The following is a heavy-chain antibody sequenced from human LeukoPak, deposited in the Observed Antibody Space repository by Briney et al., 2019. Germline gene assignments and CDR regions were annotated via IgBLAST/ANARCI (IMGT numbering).Heavy chain of an antibody. V-gene: IGHV1-3*01. J-gene: IGHJ4*02. CDR1: GYTFTSYA. Sequence: ASVNVSCKASGYTFTSYAMHWVRQAPGQRLEWMGRINAGNGNTKYSQKFQGRVTMTRDTSTSTVYMELSSLRSEDTAVYYCARGGSSGSSGWQDFDYWGQGTLVTVSS. CDR3: ARGGSSGSSGWQDFDY. D-gene: IGHD6-19*01. CDR2: INAGNGNT.